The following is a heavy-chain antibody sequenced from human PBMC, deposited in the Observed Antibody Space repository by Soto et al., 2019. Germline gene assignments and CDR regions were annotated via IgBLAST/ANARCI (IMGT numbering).Heavy chain of an antibody. J-gene: IGHJ4*02. D-gene: IGHD1-26*01. CDR1: GFTFSSYW. V-gene: IGHV3-7*05. CDR3: ARSQRLRAALLRY. Sequence: EVQLVESGGGLVQPGGSLRLCCAASGFTFSSYWMSWVRQAPGKGLEWVANIKQDGSEKYYVDSVKGRFTISRDNAKNSLYLQMNSLRAEDTAVYYCARSQRLRAALLRYWGQGTLVTVSS. CDR2: IKQDGSEK.